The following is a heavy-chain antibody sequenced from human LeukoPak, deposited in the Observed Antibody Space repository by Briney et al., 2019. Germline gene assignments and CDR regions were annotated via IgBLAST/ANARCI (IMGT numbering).Heavy chain of an antibody. D-gene: IGHD6-19*01. CDR1: GFTFISYA. CDR2: ISGSGGST. V-gene: IGHV3-23*01. CDR3: AKYSSGWYVPPSFDY. J-gene: IGHJ4*02. Sequence: GGSLRLSCAASGFTFISYAMSWVRQAPGKGLEWVSAISGSGGSTYYADSVKGRFTISRDNSKNTLYLQMNSLRAEDTAVYYCAKYSSGWYVPPSFDYWGQGTLVTVSS.